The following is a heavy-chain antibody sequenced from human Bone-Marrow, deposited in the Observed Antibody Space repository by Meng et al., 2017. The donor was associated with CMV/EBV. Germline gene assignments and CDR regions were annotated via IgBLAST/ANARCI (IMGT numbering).Heavy chain of an antibody. CDR1: GFTFSSYE. Sequence: GGSLRLSCAASGFTFSSYEMNWVRQAPGKGLEWVSYISSSGNTIYYADSVKGRFTISRDNAKNSLYLQMNSLRAEDTAVYYCARGWSGSYGDWGRGTRVTGYS. J-gene: IGHJ4*02. CDR2: ISSSGNTI. CDR3: ARGWSGSYGD. D-gene: IGHD1-26*01. V-gene: IGHV3-48*03.